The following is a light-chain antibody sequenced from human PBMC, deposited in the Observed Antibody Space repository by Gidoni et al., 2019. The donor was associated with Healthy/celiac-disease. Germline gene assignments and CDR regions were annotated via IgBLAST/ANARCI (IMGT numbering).Light chain of an antibody. CDR3: SSYTSSSTGV. J-gene: IGLJ2*01. Sequence: QSALPQPASVSGSPGQSITISCTGTSSDVGGYHYVSWYQQHPGKAPKLMIYEVSNRPSGVYNRFSGSKSGNTASLTSAGLQAEDEADYYGSSYTSSSTGVFGGGTKLTVL. CDR2: EVS. V-gene: IGLV2-14*01. CDR1: SSDVGGYHY.